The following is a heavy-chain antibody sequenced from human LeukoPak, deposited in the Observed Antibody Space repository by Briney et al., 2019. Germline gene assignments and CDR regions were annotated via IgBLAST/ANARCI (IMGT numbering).Heavy chain of an antibody. J-gene: IGHJ3*02. V-gene: IGHV3-23*01. CDR1: GFTFSSYA. CDR3: AHYDSSGYHAFDI. Sequence: GGSLRLSCAASGFTFSSYAMSWVRQAPGKGLEWVSAISGSGGSTYYADSVKGRFTISRDNAKNTLYLQMNSLRAEDTAVYYCAHYDSSGYHAFDIWGQGAMVAVSS. D-gene: IGHD3-22*01. CDR2: ISGSGGST.